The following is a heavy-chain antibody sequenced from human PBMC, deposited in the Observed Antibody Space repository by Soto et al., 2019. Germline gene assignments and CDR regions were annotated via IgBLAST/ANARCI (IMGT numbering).Heavy chain of an antibody. Sequence: PGGSLRLSCAASGFTFSSYAMSWVRQAPGKGLEWVSAISGSGGSTYYADSVKGRFTISRDNSKNTLYLQMNSLRAEDTAVYYCAKVLYYYDSSGYYYPTAFDYWGQGTLVTVSS. CDR2: ISGSGGST. CDR1: GFTFSSYA. CDR3: AKVLYYYDSSGYYYPTAFDY. J-gene: IGHJ4*02. D-gene: IGHD3-22*01. V-gene: IGHV3-23*01.